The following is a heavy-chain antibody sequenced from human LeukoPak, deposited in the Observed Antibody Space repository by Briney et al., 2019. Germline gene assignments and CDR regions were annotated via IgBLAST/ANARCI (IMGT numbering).Heavy chain of an antibody. Sequence: GASVKVSCKASGYIFTSYDINWVRQATGQGPEWMGWMNPNSGNTDYAQKFQGRVTITRNTSISTAYMELSSLGSEDTAVYYCARDGDYCSGGSCYHWFDPWGQGTLVTVSS. CDR1: GYIFTSYD. D-gene: IGHD2-15*01. J-gene: IGHJ5*02. CDR3: ARDGDYCSGGSCYHWFDP. V-gene: IGHV1-8*03. CDR2: MNPNSGNT.